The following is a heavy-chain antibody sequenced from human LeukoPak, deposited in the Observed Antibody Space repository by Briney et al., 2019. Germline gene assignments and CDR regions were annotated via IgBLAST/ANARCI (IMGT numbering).Heavy chain of an antibody. Sequence: AETLSLTCTVSGGSMSTSTYYWGWIRQPPGKGLEWIGSSYYSGSTYYNPSLKSRVTISVDTSKNQFSLKLSSVTAADTAVYYCATQRRIFGVVIIPPHFDYWGQGTLVTVSS. CDR1: GGSMSTSTYY. D-gene: IGHD3-3*01. V-gene: IGHV4-39*01. CDR2: SYYSGST. CDR3: ATQRRIFGVVIIPPHFDY. J-gene: IGHJ4*02.